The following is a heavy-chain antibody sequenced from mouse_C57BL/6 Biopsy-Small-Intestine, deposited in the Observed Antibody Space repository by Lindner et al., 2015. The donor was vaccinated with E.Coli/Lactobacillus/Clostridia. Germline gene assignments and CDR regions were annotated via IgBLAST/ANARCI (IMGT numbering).Heavy chain of an antibody. J-gene: IGHJ2*01. CDR1: GYSFTGYY. CDR3: ARSYYDYLDY. D-gene: IGHD2-4*01. V-gene: IGHV1-42*01. CDR2: INPSTGGT. Sequence: VQLQESGPELVKPGASVKISCKASGYSFTGYYMNWVKQSPEKGPEWIGEINPSTGGTTYNQKFKAKATLTVDKSSSTAYMQFKSLTSEDSAVYYCARSYYDYLDYWGQGTTLTVSS.